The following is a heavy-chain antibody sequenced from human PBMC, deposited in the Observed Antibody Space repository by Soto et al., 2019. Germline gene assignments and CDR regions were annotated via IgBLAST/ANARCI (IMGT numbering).Heavy chain of an antibody. J-gene: IGHJ5*02. D-gene: IGHD6-6*01. CDR2: IWYDGSNK. Sequence: PGGSLRLSCAASGFTFSSYGMHWVRQAPGKGLEWVAVIWYDGSNKYYADSVKGRFTISRDNSKNTLYLQMNSLRAEDTAVYYCARSSSWGSVVGFDPWGQGTPVTVSS. CDR1: GFTFSSYG. V-gene: IGHV3-33*01. CDR3: ARSSSWGSVVGFDP.